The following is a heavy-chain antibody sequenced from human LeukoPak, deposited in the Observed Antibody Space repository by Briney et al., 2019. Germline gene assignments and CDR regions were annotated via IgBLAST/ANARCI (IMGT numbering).Heavy chain of an antibody. D-gene: IGHD6-19*01. CDR1: GFTFSSYA. CDR2: ISYDGSNK. Sequence: PSETLSLTCAASGFTFSSYAMHWVRQAPGKGLEWVAVISYDGSNKYYADSVKGRFTISRDNSKNTLYLQMNSLRAEDTAVYYCARDLLIAVAGTGDFDYWGQGTLVTVSS. V-gene: IGHV3-30-3*01. CDR3: ARDLLIAVAGTGDFDY. J-gene: IGHJ4*02.